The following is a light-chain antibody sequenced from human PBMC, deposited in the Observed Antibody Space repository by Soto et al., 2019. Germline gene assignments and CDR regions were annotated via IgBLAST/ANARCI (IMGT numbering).Light chain of an antibody. J-gene: IGKJ1*01. V-gene: IGKV3-15*01. Sequence: EMVMTQSPANLSVSPGERATLSCRASQSVSRHLAWYQQKPGQAPRLLIYDAPTRATGIPARFSGSGSGTGFTLTIRSLQSEDFAVYYRQQYNNWPRTFCQGTKVDIK. CDR1: QSVSRH. CDR2: DAP. CDR3: QQYNNWPRT.